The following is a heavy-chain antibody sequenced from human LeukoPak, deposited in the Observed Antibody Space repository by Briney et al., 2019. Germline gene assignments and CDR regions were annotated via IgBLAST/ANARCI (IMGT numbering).Heavy chain of an antibody. CDR1: GGTFSSYA. Sequence: SVKVSCKASGGTFSSYAISWVRQAPGQGLEWMGGIIPAYGTATYAQNFQGRVTITADESTSTAYMELSSLRSEDTAVYYCARDKDSSGWSDAFDIWGQGTMVTVSS. CDR2: IIPAYGTA. D-gene: IGHD6-19*01. J-gene: IGHJ3*02. CDR3: ARDKDSSGWSDAFDI. V-gene: IGHV1-69*13.